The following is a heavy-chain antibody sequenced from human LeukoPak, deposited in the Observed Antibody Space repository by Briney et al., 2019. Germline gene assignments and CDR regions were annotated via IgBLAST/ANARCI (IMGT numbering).Heavy chain of an antibody. CDR2: ISYDGSSK. J-gene: IGHJ4*02. V-gene: IGHV3-30*04. Sequence: GRSLRLSCAASGFTFSTYAMHWVRQAPGKGLEWVAVISYDGSSKYYADSVKGRFTISRDNSKNTLYLQMNSLRAEDTAVYYCAKGSTEWELLEYWGQGTLVTVSS. CDR3: AKGSTEWELLEY. CDR1: GFTFSTYA. D-gene: IGHD1-26*01.